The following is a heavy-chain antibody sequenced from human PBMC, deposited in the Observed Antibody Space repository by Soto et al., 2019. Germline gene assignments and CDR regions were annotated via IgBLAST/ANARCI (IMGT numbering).Heavy chain of an antibody. CDR2: IYYSGST. Sequence: QLQLQESGPGLVKPSETLSLTCTVSGGSISSSSYYWGWIRQPPGKGLEWIGSIYYSGSTYYNPSLKSRVTISVDTSKNQFSLKLSSVTAADTAVYYCARVRKVAAAGYPRPYFDYWGQGTLVTVSS. CDR3: ARVRKVAAAGYPRPYFDY. D-gene: IGHD6-13*01. J-gene: IGHJ4*02. CDR1: GGSISSSSYY. V-gene: IGHV4-39*01.